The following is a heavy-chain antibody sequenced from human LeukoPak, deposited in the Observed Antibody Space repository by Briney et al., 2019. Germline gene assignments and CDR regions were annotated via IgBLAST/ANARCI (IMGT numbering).Heavy chain of an antibody. Sequence: GGSLRLSCAASGFTFSTYAMGWVRQAPGKGLEWVSGISANGGRTYYADSVKGRFTISRDNSKNTLYLQMNSLRAEDTAVYYCAKDTVRNVASNYYDSSGYYSRDDYWGQGTLVTVSS. CDR1: GFTFSTYA. J-gene: IGHJ4*02. V-gene: IGHV3-23*01. CDR3: AKDTVRNVASNYYDSSGYYSRDDY. CDR2: ISANGGRT. D-gene: IGHD3-22*01.